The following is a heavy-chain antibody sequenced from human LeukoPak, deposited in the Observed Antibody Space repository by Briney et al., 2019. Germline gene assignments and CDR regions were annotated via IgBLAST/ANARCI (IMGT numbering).Heavy chain of an antibody. CDR2: INHSGST. CDR1: GGSFSGYY. J-gene: IGHJ4*02. V-gene: IGHV4-34*01. D-gene: IGHD4-17*01. CDR3: ARFGDYRPYYFDY. Sequence: KPSETLSLTCAVYGGSFSGYYWSWIRQPPGKGLEWIGEINHSGSTNYNPSLKSRVTISVDTSKNQFSLKLSSVTAADTAVYYCARFGDYRPYYFDYWGQGTLVTVSS.